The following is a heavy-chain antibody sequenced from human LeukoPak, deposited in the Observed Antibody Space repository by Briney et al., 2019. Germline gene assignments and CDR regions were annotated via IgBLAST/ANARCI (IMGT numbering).Heavy chain of an antibody. CDR1: GYTFNNHY. CDR2: MNPSGCST. CDR3: ARQGTYSSAIGMGY. Sequence: APVRVSCKAAGYTFNNHYMYWGGQATGQGLEWMGVMNPSGCSTSYAQKFQGGVTMTRDTSTRTVYMEVNSLRSEDTAVYYCARQGTYSSAIGMGYWGQGTLVTVSS. J-gene: IGHJ4*02. V-gene: IGHV1-46*02. D-gene: IGHD6-19*01.